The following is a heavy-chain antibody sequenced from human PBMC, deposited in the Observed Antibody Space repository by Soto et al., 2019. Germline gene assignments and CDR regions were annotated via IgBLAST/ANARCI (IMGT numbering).Heavy chain of an antibody. V-gene: IGHV3-13*01. Sequence: SGGSLRLSCAASGFTFSSYDMHWVRQATGKGLEWVSAIGTAGDTYYPGSVKGRFTISRENAKNSLYLQMNSLRAGDTAVYYCARGRLGYCSSTSCYTSWWYYYGMDVWGQGTTVTVSS. CDR1: GFTFSSYD. J-gene: IGHJ6*02. CDR2: IGTAGDT. CDR3: ARGRLGYCSSTSCYTSWWYYYGMDV. D-gene: IGHD2-2*02.